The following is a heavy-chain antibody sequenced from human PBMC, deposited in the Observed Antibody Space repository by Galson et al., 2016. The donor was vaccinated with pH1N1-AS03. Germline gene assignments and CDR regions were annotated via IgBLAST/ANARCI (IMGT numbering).Heavy chain of an antibody. CDR2: IFHSGST. Sequence: TLSLTCTVSGGSISSGGYYWNWIRQHPGKGLGWIGYIFHSGSTYYNPSLESLVSISVDTSKNQFSLKLKSVTAADTAVYYCARGSYSSGWYRGRNAFDIWGQGTMVTVSS. D-gene: IGHD6-19*01. V-gene: IGHV4-31*01. J-gene: IGHJ3*02. CDR1: GGSISSGGYY. CDR3: ARGSYSSGWYRGRNAFDI.